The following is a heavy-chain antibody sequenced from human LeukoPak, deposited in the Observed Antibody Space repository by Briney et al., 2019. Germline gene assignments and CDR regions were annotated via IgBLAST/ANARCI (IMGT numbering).Heavy chain of an antibody. CDR3: ARGTPGGYYDSSGYPPRRYYGMDV. V-gene: IGHV4-34*01. Sequence: PSETLSLTCAVYGGSFSGYYWSWIRQPPGEGLEWIGEINHSGSTNYNTSLKSRVTISVDTSKNQFSLKLSSVTAADTAVYYCARGTPGGYYDSSGYPPRRYYGMDVWGQGTTVTVSS. CDR2: INHSGST. J-gene: IGHJ6*02. D-gene: IGHD3-22*01. CDR1: GGSFSGYY.